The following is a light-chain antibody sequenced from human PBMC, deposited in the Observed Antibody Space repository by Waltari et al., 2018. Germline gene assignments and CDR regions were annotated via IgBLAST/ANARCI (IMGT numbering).Light chain of an antibody. V-gene: IGKV3-15*01. CDR3: QQYNNWPGT. CDR2: GAS. CDR1: QSVSSN. J-gene: IGKJ1*01. Sequence: ETVMTHSPATLSVSPGERATLSCRASQSVSSNLACYQQKPGQAPRPLIYGASTRATGIPARFSGSGSGTEFTLTISSLQSEDFAVYYCQQYNNWPGTFGQGTKVESK.